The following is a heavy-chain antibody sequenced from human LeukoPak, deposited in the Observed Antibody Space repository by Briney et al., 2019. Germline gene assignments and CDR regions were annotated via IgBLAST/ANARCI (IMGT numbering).Heavy chain of an antibody. D-gene: IGHD6-13*01. V-gene: IGHV1-46*01. Sequence: ASVKVSCKESGYTFTSDYIHWVRQAPGQGLEWMGIINPRGGTTTYAQNFQGRVTMTRDTSTSTVYMELSNLRSEDTAVYYCARDLSSSQTYCAFDIWGQGTMVTVSS. J-gene: IGHJ3*02. CDR2: INPRGGTT. CDR3: ARDLSSSQTYCAFDI. CDR1: GYTFTSDY.